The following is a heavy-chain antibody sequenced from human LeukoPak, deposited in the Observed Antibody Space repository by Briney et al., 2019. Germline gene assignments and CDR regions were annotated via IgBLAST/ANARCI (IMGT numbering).Heavy chain of an antibody. J-gene: IGHJ4*02. CDR2: IIPIFGTA. CDR3: ARERAYYGSGSYYPLIDY. Sequence: GASVKVSCKASGGTFSSYAISWVRQAPGQGLEWMGGIIPIFGTANYAQKFQGRVTITADKSTSTAYMELSSLRSEDTAVYYCARERAYYGSGSYYPLIDYWGQGTLVTVSS. V-gene: IGHV1-69*06. D-gene: IGHD3-10*01. CDR1: GGTFSSYA.